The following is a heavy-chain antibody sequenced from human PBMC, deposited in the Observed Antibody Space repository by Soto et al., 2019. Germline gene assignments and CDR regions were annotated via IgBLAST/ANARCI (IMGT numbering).Heavy chain of an antibody. V-gene: IGHV3-23*01. CDR2: ISGSGGST. J-gene: IGHJ6*02. Sequence: EVQLLESGGGLVQPGGSLRLSCAASGFTFSSYAMSWVRQAPGKGLEWVSAISGSGGSTYYADSVKGRFTISRDNSKSTLYLQMNSLTAEDTAVYYCAKDRYYYDSSGYYLFPRYYYYGMDVWGQGTTVTVSS. D-gene: IGHD3-22*01. CDR1: GFTFSSYA. CDR3: AKDRYYYDSSGYYLFPRYYYYGMDV.